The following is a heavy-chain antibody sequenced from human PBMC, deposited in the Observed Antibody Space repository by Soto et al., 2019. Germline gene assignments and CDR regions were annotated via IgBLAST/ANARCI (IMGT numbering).Heavy chain of an antibody. V-gene: IGHV3-74*01. J-gene: IGHJ4*02. CDR1: GFISSSYW. Sequence: EVQLVESGGNVLQPGGSLRLSCAASGFISSSYWMHWVRQAPGKGLVWVSRINRDGSRTDYADSVKGRFAFSRDNAKNTVLLQMNSLRADDTAVYYCARGVNGYYYVDYWGQGTLVTVSS. CDR2: INRDGSRT. CDR3: ARGVNGYYYVDY. D-gene: IGHD2-8*01.